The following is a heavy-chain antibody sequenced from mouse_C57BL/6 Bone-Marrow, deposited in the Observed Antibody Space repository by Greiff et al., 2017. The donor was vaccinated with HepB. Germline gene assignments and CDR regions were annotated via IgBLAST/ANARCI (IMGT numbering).Heavy chain of an antibody. V-gene: IGHV5-2*01. CDR2: INSDGGST. Sequence: EVMLVESGGGLVQPGESLKLSCESNEYEFPSHDMSWVRKTPEKRLELVAAINSDGGSTYYPDTMERRFIISRDNTKKTLYLKMSSLRSEDTALYYCASYYGSRADYFDYWGQGTTLTVSS. CDR3: ASYYGSRADYFDY. J-gene: IGHJ2*01. CDR1: EYEFPSHD. D-gene: IGHD1-1*01.